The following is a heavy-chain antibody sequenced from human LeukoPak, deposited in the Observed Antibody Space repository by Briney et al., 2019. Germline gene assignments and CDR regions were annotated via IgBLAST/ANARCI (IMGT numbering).Heavy chain of an antibody. D-gene: IGHD2-2*01. V-gene: IGHV3-64*01. CDR2: ISSNGGST. CDR3: ARGRSSTSLGLSD. J-gene: IGHJ4*02. CDR1: GFTFNSYA. Sequence: PGGSLRLSCAASGFTFNSYAMHWVRQAPGKGLEYVSAISSNGGSTYYANSVKGRFTISRDNSKNTLYLQMGSLRAEDMAVYYCARGRSSTSLGLSDWGQGTLVTVSS.